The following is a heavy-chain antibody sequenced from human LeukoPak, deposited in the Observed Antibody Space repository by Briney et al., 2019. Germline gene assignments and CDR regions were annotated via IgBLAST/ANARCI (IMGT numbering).Heavy chain of an antibody. D-gene: IGHD1-26*01. Sequence: ASVKVSCKASGYSFTNYGITWVRQAPGQGLEWMGWINTNTGNPTYAQGFTGRFVFSLDTSVSTAYLQISSLKPEDTAVYYCARAGVGAYNWFDPWGQGTLVTVSS. CDR3: ARAGVGAYNWFDP. CDR1: GYSFTNYG. J-gene: IGHJ5*02. V-gene: IGHV7-4-1*02. CDR2: INTNTGNP.